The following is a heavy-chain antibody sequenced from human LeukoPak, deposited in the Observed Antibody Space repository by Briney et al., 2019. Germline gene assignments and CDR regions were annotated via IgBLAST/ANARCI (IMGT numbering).Heavy chain of an antibody. CDR2: VYHSGET. D-gene: IGHD3-22*01. J-gene: IGHJ4*02. Sequence: SQTLSLTCTVSGGSVSSGDYYWSWIRQPPGKGLEWIGSVYHSGETYYNPSLNSRVTISVDRSKNQVSLKLSSVTAADTAVYYCARDLMSSGHYYENWGQGSLVTVSS. V-gene: IGHV4-30-2*01. CDR1: GGSVSSGDYY. CDR3: ARDLMSSGHYYEN.